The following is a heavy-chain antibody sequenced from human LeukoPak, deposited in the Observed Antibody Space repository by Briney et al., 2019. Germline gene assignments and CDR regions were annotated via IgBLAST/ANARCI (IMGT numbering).Heavy chain of an antibody. V-gene: IGHV3-13*01. D-gene: IGHD2-15*01. Sequence: GGSLRLSCAASGFTFSSYDMHWVRQATGKGLEWVSAIGTASDTYYPGSVKGRFTISRENAENSLYLQMNSLRAGDTAVYYCARAYCSGRSCHFDYRVQGTLVTVSS. CDR2: IGTASDT. CDR3: ARAYCSGRSCHFDY. J-gene: IGHJ4*02. CDR1: GFTFSSYD.